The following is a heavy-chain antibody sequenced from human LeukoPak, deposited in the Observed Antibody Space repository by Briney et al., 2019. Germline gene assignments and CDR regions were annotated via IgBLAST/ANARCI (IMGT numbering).Heavy chain of an antibody. J-gene: IGHJ4*02. V-gene: IGHV3-11*01. D-gene: IGHD3-10*01. CDR1: GFTFSDYY. CDR3: ARGKTATGTGSAY. CDR2: MSNSVSTI. Sequence: PGGSLRLSCAASGFTFSDYYMNWIRQAPGKGLEWVSYMSNSVSTIYYADFAKGRFTISRDNAKNSLYLQMNSLRAEDTAVYYCARGKTATGTGSAYWGQGTLVTVSS.